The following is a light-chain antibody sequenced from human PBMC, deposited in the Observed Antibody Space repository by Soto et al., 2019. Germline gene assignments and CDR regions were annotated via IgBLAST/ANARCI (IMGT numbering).Light chain of an antibody. CDR1: QSIDNY. CDR2: AAS. Sequence: DIQMTQSPSSLSASVGDRVTITCRASQSIDNYLNWYQQKPGKAPNLLIYAASTLLSGVPSRFSGGGSGTHFTLTIRSLQPEDFATYYCQQSYSSPESFGQGTKVEIK. V-gene: IGKV1-39*01. J-gene: IGKJ1*01. CDR3: QQSYSSPES.